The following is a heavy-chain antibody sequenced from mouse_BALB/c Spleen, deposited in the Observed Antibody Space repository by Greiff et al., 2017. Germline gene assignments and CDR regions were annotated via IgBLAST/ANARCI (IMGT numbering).Heavy chain of an antibody. CDR3: ARLYGSSLYYYAMDY. CDR2: ISSGSSTI. D-gene: IGHD1-1*01. Sequence: EVQGVESGGGLVQPGGSRKLSCAASGFTFSSFGMHWVRQAPEKGLEWVAYISSGSSTIYYADTVKGRFTISRDNPKNTLFLQMTSLRSEDTAMYYCARLYGSSLYYYAMDYWGQGTSVTVSS. J-gene: IGHJ4*01. CDR1: GFTFSSFG. V-gene: IGHV5-17*02.